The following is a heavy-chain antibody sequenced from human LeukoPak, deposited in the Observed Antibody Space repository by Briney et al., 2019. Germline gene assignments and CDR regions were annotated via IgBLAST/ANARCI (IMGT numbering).Heavy chain of an antibody. J-gene: IGHJ4*02. CDR3: AKSVITMIGVNPDY. CDR2: LSGSGDRI. CDR1: GFTFSSYA. Sequence: GGSLRLSCAVSGFTFSSYAMSWVRQAPGKGLEWVSGLSGSGDRIYYADSVKGRFTISRDNSKNTLYLQMNSLRAEDTAVYYCAKSVITMIGVNPDYWGQGTLVTVSS. V-gene: IGHV3-23*01. D-gene: IGHD3-22*01.